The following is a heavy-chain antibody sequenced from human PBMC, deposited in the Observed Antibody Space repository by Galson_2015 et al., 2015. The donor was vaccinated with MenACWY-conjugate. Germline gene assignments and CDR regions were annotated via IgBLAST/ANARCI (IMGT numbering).Heavy chain of an antibody. CDR3: ARLVAAAGHFDY. CDR2: IYYSGST. D-gene: IGHD6-13*01. CDR1: GGSISSSSYY. V-gene: IGHV4-39*01. J-gene: IGHJ4*02. Sequence: SETLSLTCTVSGGSISSSSYYWGWIRQPPGKGLEWIGSIYYSGSTYYNPSLKSRVTISVDTSKNQFSLKLSSVTAADTAVYYCARLVAAAGHFDYWGQGTLVTVSS.